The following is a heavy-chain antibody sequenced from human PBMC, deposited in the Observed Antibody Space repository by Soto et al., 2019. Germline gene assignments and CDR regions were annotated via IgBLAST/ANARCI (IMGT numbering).Heavy chain of an antibody. D-gene: IGHD6-13*01. CDR1: GFTFDDYA. CDR2: INWNSGSI. J-gene: IGHJ1*01. CDR3: VKDESINWYSGHFRH. V-gene: IGHV3-9*01. Sequence: GWSLGLSCAASGFTFDDYAMHWVRQVPGKGLEWVSGINWNSGSIGYGDSVKGRFAISRDNAKNSLHLQMNSLSAEDTAFYYCVKDESINWYSGHFRHWGQGTLVTVSS.